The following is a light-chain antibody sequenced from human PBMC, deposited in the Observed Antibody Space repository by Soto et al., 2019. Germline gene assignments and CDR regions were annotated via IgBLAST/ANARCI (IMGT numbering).Light chain of an antibody. CDR2: DVT. CDR1: SSDVGGYTH. CDR3: SSYTSSNTYV. Sequence: QSVLTQRASVSGSPGQSITISCTGTSSDVGGYTHVSWYQQHPGKAPKLMIYDVTNRPSGVSNRFSASKSGNTASLTISGLQAEDEADYYCSSYTSSNTYVFGTGTKVTVL. V-gene: IGLV2-14*03. J-gene: IGLJ1*01.